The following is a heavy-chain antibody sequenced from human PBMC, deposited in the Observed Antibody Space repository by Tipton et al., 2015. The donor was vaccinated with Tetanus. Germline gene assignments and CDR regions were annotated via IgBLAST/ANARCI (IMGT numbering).Heavy chain of an antibody. D-gene: IGHD6-19*01. CDR3: ARAGGYNGWRVVCYFEH. CDR2: VNKDGSEK. Sequence: SLRLSCAASGFPLSAYVMAWVRQAPGKGLGGVAHVNKDGSEKYHVASVTGRFTISRDNAKNSEVLQMNSLRAEDTAVYYCARAGGYNGWRVVCYFEHWGQGPLVTVSS. J-gene: IGHJ4*02. CDR1: GFPLSAYV. V-gene: IGHV3-7*01.